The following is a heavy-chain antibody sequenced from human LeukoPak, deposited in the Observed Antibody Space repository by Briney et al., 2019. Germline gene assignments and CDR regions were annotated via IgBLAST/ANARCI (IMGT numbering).Heavy chain of an antibody. V-gene: IGHV3-23*01. D-gene: IGHD3-22*01. Sequence: GGSLRLSCAASGFTFSSYAMSWVRQAPGKGLEWVSAIIVSGGSTYYADSVKGRFTISRDNSKNTLYLQMSSLRAEDTAVYYCAKHQRVTMIVVVIPPDAFDIWGQGTMVTVSS. CDR3: AKHQRVTMIVVVIPPDAFDI. CDR1: GFTFSSYA. CDR2: IIVSGGST. J-gene: IGHJ3*02.